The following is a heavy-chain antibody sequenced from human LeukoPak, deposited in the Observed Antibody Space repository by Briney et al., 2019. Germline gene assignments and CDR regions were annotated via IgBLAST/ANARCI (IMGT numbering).Heavy chain of an antibody. Sequence: SETLSLTCAVYGGSFSGYYWSWIRQPPGKGLEWIGKINHSGSTNYNPSLKSRVTISVDTSKNQFSLKLSSVTAADTAVYYCARGAVAGIPNWFDPWGQGTLVTVSS. CDR1: GGSFSGYY. V-gene: IGHV4-34*01. CDR3: ARGAVAGIPNWFDP. CDR2: INHSGST. D-gene: IGHD6-19*01. J-gene: IGHJ5*02.